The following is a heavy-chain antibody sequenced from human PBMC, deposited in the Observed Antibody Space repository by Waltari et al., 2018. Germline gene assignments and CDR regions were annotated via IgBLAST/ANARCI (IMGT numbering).Heavy chain of an antibody. CDR3: ANHRPGGYGMEV. D-gene: IGHD2-15*01. CDR1: GFTFSDFY. V-gene: IGHV3-74*01. CDR2: IKADGSGA. Sequence: EGQLVESGGGLVQPGGSLRLSCAASGFTFSDFYMHWVRQAPGKGLVWVSRIKADGSGATYADSVRGRFTISRDNTKSTLYLQMNSLRVDDTALYYCANHRPGGYGMEVWGQGTTVTVSS. J-gene: IGHJ6*02.